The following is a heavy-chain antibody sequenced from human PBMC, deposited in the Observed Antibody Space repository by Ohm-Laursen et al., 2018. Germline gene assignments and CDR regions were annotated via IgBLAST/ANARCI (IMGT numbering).Heavy chain of an antibody. V-gene: IGHV3-66*01. CDR3: VRDVAHGGYGFGMDV. D-gene: IGHD5-12*01. Sequence: SLRLSCTASGFSVSNNYLIWVRQAPGKGLEWVSLIYSGGGTHYADSVKGRFTISRDNAKNSLYLQMNSLRAEDTAVYYCVRDVAHGGYGFGMDVWGQGTTVTVSS. CDR1: GFSVSNNY. CDR2: IYSGGGT. J-gene: IGHJ6*02.